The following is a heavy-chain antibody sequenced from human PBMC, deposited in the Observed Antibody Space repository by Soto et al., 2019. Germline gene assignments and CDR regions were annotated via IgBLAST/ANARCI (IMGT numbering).Heavy chain of an antibody. V-gene: IGHV3-13*01. D-gene: IGHD3-3*01. Sequence: GGSLRLSCAASGFTFSSYDMHWVRQATGKGLEWVSAIGTAGDTYYPGSVKGRFTIPRENAKNSLYLQLNSLRAGETAVYYCARDGGVGFRGYYMDVWGKGTTVTVSS. CDR2: IGTAGDT. CDR1: GFTFSSYD. J-gene: IGHJ6*03. CDR3: ARDGGVGFRGYYMDV.